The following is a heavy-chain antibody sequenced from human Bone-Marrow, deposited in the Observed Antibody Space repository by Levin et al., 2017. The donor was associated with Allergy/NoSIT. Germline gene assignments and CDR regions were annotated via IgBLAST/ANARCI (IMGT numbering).Heavy chain of an antibody. D-gene: IGHD2-21*01. CDR1: GFTFSGSA. J-gene: IGHJ6*02. CDR2: IRSEAKSYAT. V-gene: IGHV3-73*01. CDR3: SGSREGPYYQSDGYSQHDYYGMDV. Sequence: HPGGSLRLSCAASGFTFSGSAMHWVRQASGKGLEWVGRIRSEAKSYATAYAASVKGRVTISRDDSKNTVYLQMNSLTIEDTAVYYCSGSREGPYYQSDGYSQHDYYGMDVWGQGTTVTVSS.